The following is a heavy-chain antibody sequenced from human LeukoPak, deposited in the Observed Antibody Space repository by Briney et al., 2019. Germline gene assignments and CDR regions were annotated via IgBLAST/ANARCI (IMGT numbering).Heavy chain of an antibody. CDR2: ISGSGGSK. J-gene: IGHJ4*02. CDR1: GFTFSSYA. Sequence: GGSLRLSCAASGFTFSSYAMSWVRQAPGKGLEWVSAISGSGGSKYYADSVKGRFTISRDNSKNTLYLQMNSLRAEDTAVYYCAREGAGERFGELSRGLVDYWGQGTLVTVSS. V-gene: IGHV3-23*01. CDR3: AREGAGERFGELSRGLVDY. D-gene: IGHD3-10*01.